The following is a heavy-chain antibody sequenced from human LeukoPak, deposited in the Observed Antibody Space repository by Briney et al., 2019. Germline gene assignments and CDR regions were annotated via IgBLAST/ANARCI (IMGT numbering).Heavy chain of an antibody. D-gene: IGHD3-3*01. J-gene: IGHJ4*02. CDR1: GYTFSGYY. Sequence: ASVTVSCKASGYTFSGYYMQWVRQAPGQALEWMGWITPDSGGTDYAEKFQGRVTMTRDTSISTVYMELTRLRSDDTAVYYCARGYRTGDMTIFAHWGQGTLVTVSS. CDR2: ITPDSGGT. V-gene: IGHV1-2*02. CDR3: ARGYRTGDMTIFAH.